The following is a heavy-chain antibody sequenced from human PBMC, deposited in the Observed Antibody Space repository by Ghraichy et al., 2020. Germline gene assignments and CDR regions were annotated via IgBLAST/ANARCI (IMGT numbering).Heavy chain of an antibody. D-gene: IGHD6-25*01. CDR2: INQDGSDD. V-gene: IGHV3-7*01. CDR3: ARGAGITDALDV. CDR1: GFSFSSYW. J-gene: IGHJ3*01. Sequence: GGSLRLSCAASGFSFSSYWMTWVRQAPGKGLEWVANINQDGSDDFCVDSLKGRFTISRDNGKDSLYLQINSLRVEDTAVHYCARGAGITDALDVWGHGTRVSVSS.